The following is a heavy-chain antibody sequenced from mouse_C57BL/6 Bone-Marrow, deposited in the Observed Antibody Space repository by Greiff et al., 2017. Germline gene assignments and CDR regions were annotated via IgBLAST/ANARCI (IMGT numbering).Heavy chain of an antibody. CDR3: ARLGSTMVTTGFAY. V-gene: IGHV5-9*01. Sequence: EVQVVESGGGLVKPGGSLKLSCAASGFTFSSYTMSWVRQTPEKRLEWVATISGGGGNTYYPDSVKGRFTISRDNAKNTLYLQMSSLRSEDTALYYCARLGSTMVTTGFAYWGQGTLVTVSA. D-gene: IGHD2-2*01. J-gene: IGHJ3*01. CDR1: GFTFSSYT. CDR2: ISGGGGNT.